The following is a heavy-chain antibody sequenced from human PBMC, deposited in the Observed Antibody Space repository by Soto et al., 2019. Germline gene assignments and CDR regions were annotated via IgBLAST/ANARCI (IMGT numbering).Heavy chain of an antibody. V-gene: IGHV1-2*04. CDR2: INPNSGGT. CDR1: GYTFTGYY. Sequence: ASVKVSCKASGYTFTGYYMHWVRQAPGQGLEWMGRINPNSGGTNYAQKFQGWATMTRDTSISTAYMELSRLRSDDTAVYYCAREYPTKTYYYGMDVWGQGTTVTVSS. CDR3: AREYPTKTYYYGMDV. J-gene: IGHJ6*02.